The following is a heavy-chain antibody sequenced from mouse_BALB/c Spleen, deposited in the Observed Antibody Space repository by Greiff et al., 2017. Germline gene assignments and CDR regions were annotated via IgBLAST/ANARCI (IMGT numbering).Heavy chain of an antibody. J-gene: IGHJ2*01. CDR2: IDPETGGT. CDR1: GYTFTDYE. D-gene: IGHD1-1*01. Sequence: QVQLQQSGAELVRPGASVTLSCKASGYTFTDYEMHWVKQTPVHGLEWIGAIDPETGGTAYNQKFKGKATLTADKSSSTAYMELRSLTSEDSAVYCCTRRTTVVPNYYDYWGQGTTLTVSA. CDR3: TRRTTVVPNYYDY. V-gene: IGHV1-15*01.